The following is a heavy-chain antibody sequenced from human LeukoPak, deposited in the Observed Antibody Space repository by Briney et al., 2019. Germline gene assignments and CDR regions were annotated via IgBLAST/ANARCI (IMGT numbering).Heavy chain of an antibody. CDR1: GFTFSNYG. CDR3: AKSAGFLEDAFDI. V-gene: IGHV3-33*06. Sequence: PGGSLRLSCAASGFTFSNYGMHWVRQAPGKGLEWAAVIWYDGSNIYYADSVKGRFTISRDNSKNTLYLQMDSLRAEDTAVYYCAKSAGFLEDAFDIWGQGTMVTVSS. J-gene: IGHJ3*02. CDR2: IWYDGSNI. D-gene: IGHD3-3*01.